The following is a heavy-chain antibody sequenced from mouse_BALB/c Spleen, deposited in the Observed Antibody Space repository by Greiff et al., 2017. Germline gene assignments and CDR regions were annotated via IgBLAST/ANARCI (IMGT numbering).Heavy chain of an antibody. J-gene: IGHJ1*01. CDR3: ATTGTEGGYFDV. CDR1: GYSITSDYA. D-gene: IGHD4-1*02. CDR2: ISYSGST. V-gene: IGHV3-2*02. Sequence: EVQLQESGPGLVKPSQSLSLTCTVTGYSITSDYAWNWIRQFPGNKLEWMGYISYSGSTSYNPSLKSRISITRDTSKNQFFLQLNSVTTEDTATYYCATTGTEGGYFDVWGAGTTVTVSS.